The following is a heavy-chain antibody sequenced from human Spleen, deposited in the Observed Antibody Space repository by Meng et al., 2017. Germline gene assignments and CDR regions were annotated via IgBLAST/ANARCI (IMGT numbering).Heavy chain of an antibody. CDR1: GDSISSRDW. J-gene: IGHJ5*02. D-gene: IGHD2-21*01. CDR2: ISQGSGRT. CDR3: VRNEGYSFGA. Sequence: QGRRQGAGPGLGRLSGTLSLTCAVFGDSISSRDWWSWVRQPPGKGLEWIGEISQGSGRTNYNPSLKSRVTISLDKSKNQFSLNVNSVTAADTAVYYCVRNEGYSFGAWGQGTLVTVSS. V-gene: IGHV4-4*02.